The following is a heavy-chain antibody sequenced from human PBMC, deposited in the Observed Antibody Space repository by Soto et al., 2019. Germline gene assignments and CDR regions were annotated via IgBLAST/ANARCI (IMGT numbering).Heavy chain of an antibody. D-gene: IGHD3-9*01. Sequence: SETLSLNCTVSGGSISSSSYYWGWIRPPPGKGLEWIGSIYYSGSTYYNPSLKSRVTISVDTSKNQFSLKLSSVTAADTAVYYCARLRGLLTGYVVRDYYYYGMDVWGQGTTVS. CDR1: GGSISSSSYY. CDR3: ARLRGLLTGYVVRDYYYYGMDV. J-gene: IGHJ6*02. V-gene: IGHV4-39*01. CDR2: IYYSGST.